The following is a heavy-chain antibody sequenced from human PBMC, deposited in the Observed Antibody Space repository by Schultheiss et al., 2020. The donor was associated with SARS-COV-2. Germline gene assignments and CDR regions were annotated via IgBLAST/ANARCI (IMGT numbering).Heavy chain of an antibody. CDR3: ARGRDISNQYCSSTSCDLQGGYFDY. J-gene: IGHJ4*02. Sequence: SETLSLTCTVSGGSISSGGYYWSWIRQHPGKGLEWIGYIYYSGSTYYNPSLKSLVTISVDTSKNQFSLKLSSVTAADTAVYYCARGRDISNQYCSSTSCDLQGGYFDYWGQGTLVTVSS. V-gene: IGHV4-31*01. D-gene: IGHD2-2*01. CDR1: GGSISSGGYY. CDR2: IYYSGST.